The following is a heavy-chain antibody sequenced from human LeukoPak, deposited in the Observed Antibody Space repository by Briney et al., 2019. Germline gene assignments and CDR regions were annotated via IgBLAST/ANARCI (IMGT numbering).Heavy chain of an antibody. Sequence: GGSLRLSCAASGFTFSSYAMSWVRQPPGKGLDWVSGISGSGGSTYYADSVKGRFTISRDNAKNSLYLQMNSLRAEDTAVYYCARDGYSSGWHGYYFDYWGQGTVVTVSS. J-gene: IGHJ4*02. CDR3: ARDGYSSGWHGYYFDY. D-gene: IGHD6-19*01. V-gene: IGHV3-23*01. CDR1: GFTFSSYA. CDR2: ISGSGGST.